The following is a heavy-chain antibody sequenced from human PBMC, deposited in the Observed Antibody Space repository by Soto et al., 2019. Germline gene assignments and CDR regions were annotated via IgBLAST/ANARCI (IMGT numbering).Heavy chain of an antibody. J-gene: IGHJ3*02. CDR1: GGSISSSNW. V-gene: IGHV4-4*02. Sequence: QVQLQESGPGLVKPSGTLSLTCAVSGGSISSSNWWSWVRQPPGKGLEWIGEIYHSGSTNYNPSLKSRVTISVDKSKNQFSLKLSSVTAADTAVYYCAREGPVYGYSSSWRVGDAFDIWGQGTMVTVSS. CDR3: AREGPVYGYSSSWRVGDAFDI. CDR2: IYHSGST. D-gene: IGHD6-13*01.